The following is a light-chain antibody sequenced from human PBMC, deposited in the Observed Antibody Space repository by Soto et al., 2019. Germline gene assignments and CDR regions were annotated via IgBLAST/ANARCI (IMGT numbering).Light chain of an antibody. V-gene: IGKV1-5*01. CDR3: QQYNGYSHS. Sequence: DIQMTQSPSTLSASAGDTVTITCRASRSVSTFLAWYQQKPGKAPKLLIFDASSLKGGVPSRFSGSGSGTEFTLTISSLQPDDFATYYCQQYNGYSHSFGQGTKVDIK. J-gene: IGKJ2*01. CDR2: DAS. CDR1: RSVSTF.